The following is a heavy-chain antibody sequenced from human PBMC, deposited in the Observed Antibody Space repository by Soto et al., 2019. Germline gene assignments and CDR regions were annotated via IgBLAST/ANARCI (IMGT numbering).Heavy chain of an antibody. CDR2: INPDTGVT. Sequence: QVQLVQSGAEVKKPGASVKVSCKASGYSFSDYYIHWVRQAPGQGLEWLGWINPDTGVTHFAQKFQGWVTMTRDSSISTVYMELTRLTSDDTAVYYCVRSPRDLRYGLDVWGQGTTVNVSS. CDR1: GYSFSDYY. CDR3: VRSPRDLRYGLDV. D-gene: IGHD2-21*02. J-gene: IGHJ6*02. V-gene: IGHV1-2*04.